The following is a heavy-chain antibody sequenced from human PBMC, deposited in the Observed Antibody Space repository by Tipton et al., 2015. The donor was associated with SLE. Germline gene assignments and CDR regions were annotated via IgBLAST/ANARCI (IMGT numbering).Heavy chain of an antibody. CDR3: ARDPGGSSSWYGYYYYMDV. D-gene: IGHD6-13*01. CDR2: ISRNGDTR. Sequence: GSLRLSCEAFGFFFRIYEMNWVRQAPGKGLEWVSYISRNGDTRYYADSVKGRFTISRDNAKNSLYLQMNSLRAEDTAVYYCARDPGGSSSWYGYYYYMDVWGKGTTVTVSS. CDR1: GFFFRIYE. V-gene: IGHV3-48*03. J-gene: IGHJ6*03.